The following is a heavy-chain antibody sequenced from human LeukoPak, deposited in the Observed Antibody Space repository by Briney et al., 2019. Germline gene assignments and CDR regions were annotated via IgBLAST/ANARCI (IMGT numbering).Heavy chain of an antibody. V-gene: IGHV3-48*02. CDR3: ARGGSYGDYLDY. Sequence: GGSLRLSCAASGFTFSTYNMNWVRPAPGKGRWWLSYISSGSSTIYYADSVEGRFTISRDNAKNSLYLQINSLRDEDAAVYYCARGGSYGDYLDYWGQRTLVTVSS. CDR2: ISSGSSTI. J-gene: IGHJ4*02. CDR1: GFTFSTYN. D-gene: IGHD4-17*01.